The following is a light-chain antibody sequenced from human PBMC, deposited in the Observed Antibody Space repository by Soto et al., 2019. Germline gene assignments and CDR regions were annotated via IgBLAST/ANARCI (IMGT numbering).Light chain of an antibody. V-gene: IGLV1-40*01. Sequence: QAVVTQPPSVSGAPGQRVTISCTENSSNIGAGYDVHWYQQLPGTAPKLLIYGNSNRPSGVPDRFSGSKSGTSASLAITGLQAEDEADYYCQSYDSSLSGVVFGGGTKVTVL. J-gene: IGLJ2*01. CDR3: QSYDSSLSGVV. CDR2: GNS. CDR1: SSNIGAGYD.